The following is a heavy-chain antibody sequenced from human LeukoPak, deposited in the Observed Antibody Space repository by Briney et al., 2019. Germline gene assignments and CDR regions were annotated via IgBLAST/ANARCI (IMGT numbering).Heavy chain of an antibody. D-gene: IGHD3-10*02. CDR2: ISGFGFSK. Sequence: PGGSLRLSCVTSGFTFSSYALHWVRQAPGKGLEWVAVISGFGFSKYYADSVKGRFTISRDNSKNTLYLQMNSLRAEDTAVYYCAKLFSGSYSTDFDYWGQGTLVTVSS. CDR1: GFTFSSYA. CDR3: AKLFSGSYSTDFDY. V-gene: IGHV3-30-3*01. J-gene: IGHJ4*02.